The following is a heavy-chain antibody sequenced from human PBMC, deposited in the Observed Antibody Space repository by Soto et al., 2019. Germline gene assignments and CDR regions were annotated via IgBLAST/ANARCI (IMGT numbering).Heavy chain of an antibody. D-gene: IGHD3-9*01. CDR3: ARPYYDILTGYPLYYYYGMDV. V-gene: IGHV1-46*01. CDR1: GYTFTSYY. J-gene: IGHJ6*02. Sequence: ASVKVSCKASGYTFTSYYMHWVRQAPGQGLEWMGIINPSGGSTSYAQKFQGRVTMTRDTSTSTVYMELSSLGSEDTAVYYCARPYYDILTGYPLYYYYGMDVWGQETTVTVSS. CDR2: INPSGGST.